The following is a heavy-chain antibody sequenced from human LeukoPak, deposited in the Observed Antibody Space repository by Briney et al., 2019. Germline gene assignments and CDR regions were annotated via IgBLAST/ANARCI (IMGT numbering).Heavy chain of an antibody. CDR1: GFTFSNAW. V-gene: IGHV3-15*01. J-gene: IGHJ6*03. CDR3: TRRGYSYGYFYYYYYMDV. CDR2: IKSKTDGGTT. Sequence: GGSLRLSCAASGFTFSNAWMSWVRQAPGKGLEWVGRIKSKTDGGTTDYAAPVKGRFTISRDDSKNTLYLQMNSLKTEDTAVYYCTRRGYSYGYFYYYYYMDVWGKGTTVTVSS. D-gene: IGHD5-18*01.